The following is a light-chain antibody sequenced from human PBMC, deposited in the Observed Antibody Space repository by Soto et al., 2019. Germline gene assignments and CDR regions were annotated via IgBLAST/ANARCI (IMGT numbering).Light chain of an antibody. Sequence: DIQMTQSPSSLSASVGDRVTITCQASQDITKSLNWFQQKPGKAPALLIYDASNLETGVPSNFSGSGSGTDFTLTISSLQPEHIATYYCQQFHDLPFTFGPGTKVELK. CDR2: DAS. CDR3: QQFHDLPFT. J-gene: IGKJ3*01. CDR1: QDITKS. V-gene: IGKV1-33*01.